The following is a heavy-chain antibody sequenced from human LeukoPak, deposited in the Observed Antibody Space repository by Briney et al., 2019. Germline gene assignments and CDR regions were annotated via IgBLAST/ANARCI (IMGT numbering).Heavy chain of an antibody. CDR3: ARGISPPPPDYGVFDAFDI. V-gene: IGHV4-31*03. Sequence: SETLSLTCTVSGGSISSGGYYWSWIRQHPGKGLEWIGYIYYSGSTYYNPSLKSRVTISVDTSKNQFSLKLSSVTAADTAVYYCARGISPPPPDYGVFDAFDIWGQGTMVTVSS. D-gene: IGHD4-17*01. CDR2: IYYSGST. CDR1: GGSISSGGYY. J-gene: IGHJ3*02.